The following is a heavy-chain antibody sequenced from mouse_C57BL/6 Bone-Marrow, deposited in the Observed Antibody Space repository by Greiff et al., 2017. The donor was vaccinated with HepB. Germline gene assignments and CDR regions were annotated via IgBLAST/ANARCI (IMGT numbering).Heavy chain of an antibody. CDR1: GYTFTSYG. CDR3: ARNYGSSYSVYVDY. CDR2: IYPRSGNT. V-gene: IGHV1-81*01. D-gene: IGHD1-1*01. Sequence: QVQLQQSGAELARPGASVKLSCKASGYTFTSYGLSWVKQRTGQGLEWIGEIYPRSGNTYYNEKFKGKATLTADKSSSTAYMELRSLTSEDSAVYFCARNYGSSYSVYVDYWGQGTTLTVSS. J-gene: IGHJ2*01.